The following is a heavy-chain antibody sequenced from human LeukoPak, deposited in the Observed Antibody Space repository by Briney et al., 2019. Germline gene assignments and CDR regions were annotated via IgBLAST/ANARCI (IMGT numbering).Heavy chain of an antibody. CDR3: ARDWPGYSSGLNWFDP. V-gene: IGHV3-48*01. CDR1: GFTFSSYS. J-gene: IGHJ5*02. D-gene: IGHD6-19*01. Sequence: GGSLRLSCAASGFTFSSYSMNWVRQAPGKGLEWVSYISSSSSIINYADSVKGRFTISRDNAKNSLYLQMNSLRAEDTAVYYCARDWPGYSSGLNWFDPWGRGTLVTVSS. CDR2: ISSSSSII.